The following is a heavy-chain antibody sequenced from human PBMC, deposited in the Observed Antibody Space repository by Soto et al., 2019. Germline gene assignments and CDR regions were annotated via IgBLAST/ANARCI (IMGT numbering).Heavy chain of an antibody. CDR1: GFTFSSYG. D-gene: IGHD5-12*01. J-gene: IGHJ4*02. V-gene: IGHV3-33*01. CDR2: IWYDGSNK. Sequence: QVQLVESGGGVVQPGRSLRLSCAASGFTFSSYGMHWVRQAPGKGLEWVAVIWYDGSNKYYADSVKGRFTISRDNSKNTLYLQMNSLRAEDTAVYYCPRVVSGYDSFDYWGQGTLVTVSS. CDR3: PRVVSGYDSFDY.